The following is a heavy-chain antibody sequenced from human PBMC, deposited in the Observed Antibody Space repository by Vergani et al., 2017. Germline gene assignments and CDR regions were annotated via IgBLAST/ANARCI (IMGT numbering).Heavy chain of an antibody. Sequence: QVQLQESGPGLVKASQTLSLTCTVSGGSISSGSYYWSWIRQPAGKGLEWIGRIYTSGSTNYNPSLKSRVTISVDTSKNQFSLKLSSVTAADTAVYYCARGPPYYYGMDVWGQGTTVTVSS. CDR1: GGSISSGSYY. CDR3: ARGPPYYYGMDV. J-gene: IGHJ6*02. CDR2: IYTSGST. V-gene: IGHV4-61*02.